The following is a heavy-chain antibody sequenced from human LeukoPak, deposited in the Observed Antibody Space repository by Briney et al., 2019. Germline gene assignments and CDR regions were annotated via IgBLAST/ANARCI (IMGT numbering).Heavy chain of an antibody. CDR3: ARVIPSGYSSSWYDFDY. Sequence: SETLSLTCTVSGGSISTYYWSWIRQPPGKGLEWIGYLYYSGSTNYNPSLKSRVTISVDTSKNQFSLKLSSVTAADTAVYYCARVIPSGYSSSWYDFDYWGQGTLVTVSS. J-gene: IGHJ4*02. CDR1: GGSISTYY. V-gene: IGHV4-59*08. D-gene: IGHD6-13*01. CDR2: LYYSGST.